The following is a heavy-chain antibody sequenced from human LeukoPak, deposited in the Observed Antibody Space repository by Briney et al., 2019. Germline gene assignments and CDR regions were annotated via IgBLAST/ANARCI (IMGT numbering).Heavy chain of an antibody. Sequence: SETLSLTCAVYGGSFSGYYWSWIRQPPGKGLEWIGEINHSGSTNYNPSLKSRVTLSVDTSKNQFSLKLSSVTAADTAVYYCARDRGYVYYMDVWGKGTTVTVSS. CDR2: INHSGST. V-gene: IGHV4-34*01. J-gene: IGHJ6*03. CDR1: GGSFSGYY. D-gene: IGHD5-18*01. CDR3: ARDRGYVYYMDV.